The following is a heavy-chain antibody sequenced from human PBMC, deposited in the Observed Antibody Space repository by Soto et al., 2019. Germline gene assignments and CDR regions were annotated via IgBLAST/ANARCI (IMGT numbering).Heavy chain of an antibody. CDR2: IYYTGST. D-gene: IGHD6-19*01. CDR3: ARGFRSGWYGDYFDS. CDR1: GGSISSFY. V-gene: IGHV4-59*01. Sequence: QVQLRESGPGLVKPSEPLSLTCTVSGGSISSFYWIWIRQSPGRGLEWIGYIYYTGSTHLNPSLKSRVTISVDTSKNQFSLRLSSVTAADTAVYFCARGFRSGWYGDYFDSWGQGTLVTVSS. J-gene: IGHJ4*02.